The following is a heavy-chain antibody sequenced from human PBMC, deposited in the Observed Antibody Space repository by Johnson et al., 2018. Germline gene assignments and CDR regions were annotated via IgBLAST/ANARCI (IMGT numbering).Heavy chain of an antibody. Sequence: QVQLVQSGAEVKKPGASVKVSCKASGYTFTSYDINWVRQATGQGLEWMAYVNPNSGHAGYSQKFQGRLTVTRDTSISTVYMELSSLRSDDTAVYYCVRGCSGGTCSHSTDHWGQGTLVIVSS. CDR2: VNPNSGHA. J-gene: IGHJ4*02. D-gene: IGHD2-15*01. V-gene: IGHV1-8*01. CDR3: VRGCSGGTCSHSTDH. CDR1: GYTFTSYD.